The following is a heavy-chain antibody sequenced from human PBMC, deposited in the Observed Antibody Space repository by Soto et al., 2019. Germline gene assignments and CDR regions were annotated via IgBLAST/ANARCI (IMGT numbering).Heavy chain of an antibody. CDR3: ARVAYEEQLVFGNYWFDP. CDR2: IIPIFGTA. CDR1: GGTFSSYA. J-gene: IGHJ5*02. Sequence: SVKVSCKASGGTFSSYAISWVRQAPGQGLEWMGGIIPIFGTANYAQKFQGRVTITADGSTSTAYMELSSLRSEDTAVYYCARVAYEEQLVFGNYWFDPWGQGTLVTVSS. D-gene: IGHD6-6*01. V-gene: IGHV1-69*13.